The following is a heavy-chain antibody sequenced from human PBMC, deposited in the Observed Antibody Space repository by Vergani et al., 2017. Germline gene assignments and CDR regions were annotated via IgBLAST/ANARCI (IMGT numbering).Heavy chain of an antibody. D-gene: IGHD1-26*01. J-gene: IGHJ4*02. CDR2: INPSGPSI. CDR3: ARGVEATISGRLDY. CDR1: GYTFTSYY. Sequence: QVQLVQSGAEVKKPGASVKVSCKASGYTFTSYYMHWVRQAPGQGLEWMGIINPSGPSITYAQTFQERVTMTRETSTNTVYMELSSLRSYETAVYYCARGVEATISGRLDYWGQGTLVTVSS. V-gene: IGHV1-46*03.